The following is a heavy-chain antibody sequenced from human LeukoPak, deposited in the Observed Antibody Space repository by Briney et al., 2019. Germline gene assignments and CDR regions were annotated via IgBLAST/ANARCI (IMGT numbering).Heavy chain of an antibody. CDR2: IDPYTGNT. CDR1: GYNFVGYY. CDR3: AREYSASEH. V-gene: IGHV1-2*02. Sequence: ASVKVSCKASGYNFVGYYLHWVRQAPGQGLEWMAWIDPYTGNTHYAQKFQGRITVNRDTSLSTTYMELNWLTSDDTALYYCAREYSASEHWGQGTLVTVSS. J-gene: IGHJ1*01. D-gene: IGHD5-12*01.